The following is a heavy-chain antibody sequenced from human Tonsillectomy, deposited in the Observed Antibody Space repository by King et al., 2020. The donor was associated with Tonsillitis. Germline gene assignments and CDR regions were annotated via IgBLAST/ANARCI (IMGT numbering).Heavy chain of an antibody. J-gene: IGHJ4*02. CDR1: GFTFTTFW. D-gene: IGHD2-15*01. CDR3: ARMNVYCGCGFCYWGGIDY. V-gene: IGHV3-7*01. Sequence: VQLVESGGGLVQPGGSLRLSCAASGFTFTTFWMTWVRQAPGKGLEWVANINQDGSEKHYVDSVKGRFTISTDNAKNSLVLQMNSLRAEDTAVYYCARMNVYCGCGFCYWGGIDYWGQGALVTVSS. CDR2: INQDGSEK.